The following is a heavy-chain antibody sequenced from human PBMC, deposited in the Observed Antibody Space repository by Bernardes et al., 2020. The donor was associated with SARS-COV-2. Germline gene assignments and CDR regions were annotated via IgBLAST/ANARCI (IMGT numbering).Heavy chain of an antibody. CDR2: IRSKAYGGTT. CDR3: TRGAWELLTVNWFDP. Sequence: GGSLRLSCAASGFTFRTYWMSWVRQAPGKGLEWVGFIRSKAYGGTTEYAASVKGRFTISRDDSKSIAYLQMNSLKTEDTAVYYCTRGAWELLTVNWFDPWGQGTLVTVSS. J-gene: IGHJ5*02. V-gene: IGHV3-49*04. CDR1: GFTFRTYW. D-gene: IGHD1-26*01.